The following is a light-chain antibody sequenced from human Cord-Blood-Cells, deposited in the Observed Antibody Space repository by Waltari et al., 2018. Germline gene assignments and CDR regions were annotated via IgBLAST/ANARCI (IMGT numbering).Light chain of an antibody. CDR3: QSYDSSDHVV. Sequence: NFMLTQPHSVSASPVHTVTISCTRSSGSLSSNSEQWYQQRPGSSPTTGIYEDNQRPSGFPDRFSGSIDSSSNSASLTISGLKTEDEADYYCQSYDSSDHVVFGGGTKLTVL. CDR2: EDN. V-gene: IGLV6-57*01. CDR1: SGSLSSNS. J-gene: IGLJ2*01.